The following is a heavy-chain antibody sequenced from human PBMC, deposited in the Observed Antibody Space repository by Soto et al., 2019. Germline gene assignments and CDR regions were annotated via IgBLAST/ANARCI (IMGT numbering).Heavy chain of an antibody. CDR1: GGTFSSYA. D-gene: IGHD4-17*01. V-gene: IGHV1-69*01. CDR3: ARGLYGGNSLGVYYGMDV. Sequence: QVQLVQSGAEVKKPGSSVKVSCKASGGTFSSYAISWVRQAPGQGLEWMGGIIPIFGTANYAQKFQGRVTITADESTSTAYMELSSLRSEDTAVYYCARGLYGGNSLGVYYGMDVWGQGTTVTVSS. CDR2: IIPIFGTA. J-gene: IGHJ6*02.